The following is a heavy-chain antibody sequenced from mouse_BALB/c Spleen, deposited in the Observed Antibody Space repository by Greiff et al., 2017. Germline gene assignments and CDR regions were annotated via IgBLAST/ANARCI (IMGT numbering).Heavy chain of an antibody. Sequence: VQLVESGAELARPGASVKLSCKASGYTFTSYWVQWVKQRPGQGLEWIGAIYPGDGDTRYTQKFKGKATLTADKSSSTAYMQLSSLASEDSAVYYCARRAVGRGAMDYWGQGTSVTVSS. CDR3: ARRAVGRGAMDY. V-gene: IGHV1-87*01. D-gene: IGHD4-1*01. CDR2: IYPGDGDT. CDR1: GYTFTSYW. J-gene: IGHJ4*01.